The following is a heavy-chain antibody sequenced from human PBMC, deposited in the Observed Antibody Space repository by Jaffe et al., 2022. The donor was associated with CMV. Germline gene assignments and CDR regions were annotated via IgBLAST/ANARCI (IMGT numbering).Heavy chain of an antibody. CDR3: ARESRYCSSTSCPERYYFDY. D-gene: IGHD2-2*01. V-gene: IGHV3-7*01. CDR1: GFTFSSYW. J-gene: IGHJ4*02. Sequence: EVQLVESGGGLVQPGGSLRLSCAASGFTFSSYWMSWVRQAPGKGLEWVANIKQDGSEKYYVDSVKGRFTISRDNAKNSLYLQMNSLRAEDTAVYYCARESRYCSSTSCPERYYFDYWGQGTLVTVSS. CDR2: IKQDGSEK.